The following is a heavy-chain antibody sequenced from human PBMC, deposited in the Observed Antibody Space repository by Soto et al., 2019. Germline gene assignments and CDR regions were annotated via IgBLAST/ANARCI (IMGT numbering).Heavy chain of an antibody. V-gene: IGHV1-3*01. CDR2: INAGNGNT. CDR1: GYTFTSDA. CDR3: ARWGYVWGSYRPFDY. Sequence: ASVKVSCKASGYTFTSDAMHWVRQAPGQRLEWMGWINAGNGNTKYSQKFQGRVTITRDTSASTAYMELSSLRSEDTAVYYCARWGYVWGSYRPFDYWGQGTLVTVS. J-gene: IGHJ4*02. D-gene: IGHD3-16*01.